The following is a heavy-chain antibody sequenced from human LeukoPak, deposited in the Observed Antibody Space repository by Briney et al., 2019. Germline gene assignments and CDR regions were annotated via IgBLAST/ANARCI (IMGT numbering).Heavy chain of an antibody. J-gene: IGHJ1*01. D-gene: IGHD3-10*01. V-gene: IGHV1-18*01. CDR2: ISAYNGNT. CDR3: ARDICGLGIEARPEYFQH. CDR1: GYTSNTYG. Sequence: WASVKVSCKASGYTSNTYGISWVRQAPGQGLEWMGWISAYNGNTSYAQKLQGRVTMTTDTSTSTAYMELRSLRSDDTAVYYYARDICGLGIEARPEYFQHWGQGTLVTVSS.